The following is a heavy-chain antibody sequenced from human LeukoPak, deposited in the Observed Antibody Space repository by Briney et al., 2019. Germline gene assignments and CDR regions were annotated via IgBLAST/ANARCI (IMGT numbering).Heavy chain of an antibody. CDR1: GFTFSSYA. D-gene: IGHD2-21*01. CDR2: ISGSGGST. V-gene: IGHV3-23*01. Sequence: GGSLRLSCAASGFTFSSYAMSWVRQAPGEGLEWVSAISGSGGSTYYADSVKGRFTISRDNSKNTLYLQMDSPRAEDTAVYYCARRLAYCGGDCYYGMDVWGQGTTVTVSS. CDR3: ARRLAYCGGDCYYGMDV. J-gene: IGHJ6*02.